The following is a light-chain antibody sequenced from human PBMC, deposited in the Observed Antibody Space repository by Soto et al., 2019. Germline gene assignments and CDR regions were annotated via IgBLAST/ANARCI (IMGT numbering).Light chain of an antibody. V-gene: IGKV1-5*03. Sequence: DIPMAQSPSPPSVSVGDRVTITCRASQTISSWLAWYQQKPGKAPKLLIYKASTLKSGVPSRFSGSGSGTKFTLTIASLQPDDFATYYCQQYETFSGTFGPGTKVDIK. CDR1: QTISSW. J-gene: IGKJ1*01. CDR2: KAS. CDR3: QQYETFSGT.